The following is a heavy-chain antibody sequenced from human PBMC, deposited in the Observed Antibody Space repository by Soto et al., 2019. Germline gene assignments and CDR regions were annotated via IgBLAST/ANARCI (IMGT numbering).Heavy chain of an antibody. V-gene: IGHV2-5*02. J-gene: IGHJ5*02. Sequence: QITLKESGPTLVKPTQTLTLTCTFSGFSLSTSGVGVGWIRQPPGKALEWLALIYCDDDKRYSPSLKSRLTITKDPSKNQLVLTMSNMDPVDTATYYCAHNLGSSGRGWFDPWGQGTLVTVSS. CDR1: GFSLSTSGVG. D-gene: IGHD6-19*01. CDR3: AHNLGSSGRGWFDP. CDR2: IYCDDDK.